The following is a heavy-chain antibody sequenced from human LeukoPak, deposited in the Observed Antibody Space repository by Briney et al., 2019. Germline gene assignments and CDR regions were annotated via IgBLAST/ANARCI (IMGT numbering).Heavy chain of an antibody. CDR2: INNNGDSI. CDR1: GFTFSTYG. CDR3: ARSGHCSSTSCSGDF. J-gene: IGHJ4*02. Sequence: GGSLRLSCAASGFTFSTYGMHWVRQVPGKGLEYVSSINNNGDSIYYADSEKGRFTISRDNSKNTLYLQMGSLTAEDMAVYYCARSGHCSSTSCSGDFWGQGTLVTVSS. V-gene: IGHV3-64*02. D-gene: IGHD2-2*01.